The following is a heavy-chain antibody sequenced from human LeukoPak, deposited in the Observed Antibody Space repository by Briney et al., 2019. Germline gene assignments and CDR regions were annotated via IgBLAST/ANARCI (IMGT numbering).Heavy chain of an antibody. CDR3: ARGPYCGGDCYFDY. CDR1: GGSISSYY. Sequence: SETLSLTCTVSGGSISSYYWSWIRQPAGKGPEWIGRIYSSGSTNYNPSLRNRVTMSVDTSKNQFSLKLSSVTAADTAVYYCARGPYCGGDCYFDYWGQGTLLVTVSS. CDR2: IYSSGST. J-gene: IGHJ4*02. D-gene: IGHD2-21*01. V-gene: IGHV4-4*07.